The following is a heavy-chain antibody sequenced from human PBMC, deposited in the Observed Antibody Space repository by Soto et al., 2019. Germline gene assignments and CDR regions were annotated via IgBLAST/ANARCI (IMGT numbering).Heavy chain of an antibody. V-gene: IGHV3-7*01. CDR1: GFIFSRYW. J-gene: IGHJ4*02. Sequence: GGSLRLSCEASGFIFSRYWMSWVRQAPGKGLEWVANIRQDGSQTYYVDSAKGRFTVSRDNAEKSLYLEMNSLRVEDTAGYYCARDYYHDCSGYYSGVIDSWGQGTLVTVSS. CDR3: ARDYYHDCSGYYSGVIDS. CDR2: IRQDGSQT. D-gene: IGHD3-22*01.